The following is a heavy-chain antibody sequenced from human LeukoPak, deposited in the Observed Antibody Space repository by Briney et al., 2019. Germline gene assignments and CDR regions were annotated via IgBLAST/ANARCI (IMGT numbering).Heavy chain of an antibody. J-gene: IGHJ6*03. D-gene: IGHD6-13*01. CDR1: GFTISINY. CDR2: ISSSGSTI. CDR3: ATRGFSSRVYMDV. V-gene: IGHV3-11*04. Sequence: PGGSLRLSCAASGFTISINYMSWVRQAPGKGLEWVSYISSSGSTIYYADSVKGRFTISRDNAKNSLYLQMNSLRAEDTAVYYCATRGFSSRVYMDVWGKGTTVTISS.